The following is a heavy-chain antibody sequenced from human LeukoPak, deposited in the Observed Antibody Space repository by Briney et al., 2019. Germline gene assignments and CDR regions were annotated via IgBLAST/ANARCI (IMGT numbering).Heavy chain of an antibody. CDR2: INPDSGGT. J-gene: IGHJ4*02. V-gene: IGHV1-2*02. CDR1: GYTFTGYY. Sequence: ASVKVSCKASGYTFTGYYMHWVRQAPGQGLEWMGWINPDSGGTNYAQKFQGRVTMTRDTSISTAYMELSRLRSDDTAVYYCASRSSGWRGDDYWGQGTLVTVSS. CDR3: ASRSSGWRGDDY. D-gene: IGHD6-19*01.